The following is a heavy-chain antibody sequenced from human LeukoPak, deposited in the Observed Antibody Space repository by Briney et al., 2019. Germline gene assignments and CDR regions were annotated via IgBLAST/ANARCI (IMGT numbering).Heavy chain of an antibody. J-gene: IGHJ5*02. Sequence: ASVKVSFKASGYIFTSYAMYWVRQAPGQRLEWMGWINAGNGNTKYSQKFQGRVTITRDTSASTVYMELSSLRSEDTAVYYCARDIDRVFNWFDPWGQGTLVTVSS. V-gene: IGHV1-3*01. CDR2: INAGNGNT. CDR3: ARDIDRVFNWFDP. D-gene: IGHD6-13*01. CDR1: GYIFTSYA.